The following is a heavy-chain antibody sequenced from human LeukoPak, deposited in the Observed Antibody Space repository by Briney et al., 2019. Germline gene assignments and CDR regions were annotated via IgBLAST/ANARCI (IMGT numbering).Heavy chain of an antibody. CDR3: ARSPYFDTSGYYFGGDQY. V-gene: IGHV3-66*01. CDR1: GFTVSNNF. CDR2: IYSGGGT. J-gene: IGHJ1*01. D-gene: IGHD3-22*01. Sequence: GGSQRLSCAASGFTVSNNFMNWVRQAPGKGLEWVSLIYSGGGTYYADSVKGRFTISRDNSKNMLYLQMNSLRAEDTAVYYCARSPYFDTSGYYFGGDQYWGQGTLVTVSS.